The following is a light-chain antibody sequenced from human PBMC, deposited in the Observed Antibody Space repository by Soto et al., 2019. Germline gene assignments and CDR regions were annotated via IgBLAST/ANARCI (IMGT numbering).Light chain of an antibody. CDR3: HQYGSSRT. J-gene: IGKJ1*01. Sequence: EIGLTQSPGTLSLSPGERATLSCRASQSISSSYLAWYQQKPVQAPRLLIYGASSRATGIPDRFSGSESGTDLTLTISRLEPEDCAVYYCHQYGSSRTFGQGTKVEI. CDR1: QSISSSY. V-gene: IGKV3-20*01. CDR2: GAS.